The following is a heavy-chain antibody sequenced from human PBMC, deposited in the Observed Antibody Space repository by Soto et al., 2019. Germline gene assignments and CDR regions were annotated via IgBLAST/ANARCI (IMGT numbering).Heavy chain of an antibody. D-gene: IGHD1-1*01. CDR3: ARGTTE. V-gene: IGHV4-34*02. CDR1: GGSFSGYF. J-gene: IGHJ4*02. Sequence: QVQLQQWGAGLLKPSETLSLTCAVYGGSFSGYFWSWIRQPPGKGLEWIGEIDHSGRTKYTPSLKSRVSISVDTPKSQCSLRLSSVTAADTALYYCARGTTEWGQGTLVTVSS. CDR2: IDHSGRT.